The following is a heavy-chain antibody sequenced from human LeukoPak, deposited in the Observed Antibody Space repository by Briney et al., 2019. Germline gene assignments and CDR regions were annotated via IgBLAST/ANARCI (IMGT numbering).Heavy chain of an antibody. CDR3: ARGPPISLRYFDWLSLYFDY. CDR2: INHSGST. CDR1: GGSFSGYH. D-gene: IGHD3-9*01. V-gene: IGHV4-34*01. J-gene: IGHJ4*02. Sequence: SETLSLTCAVYGGSFSGYHWSWIRQPPGKGLEWIGEINHSGSTNYNPSLKSRVTISVDTSKNQFSLKLSSVTAADTAVYYCARGPPISLRYFDWLSLYFDYWGQGTLVTVSS.